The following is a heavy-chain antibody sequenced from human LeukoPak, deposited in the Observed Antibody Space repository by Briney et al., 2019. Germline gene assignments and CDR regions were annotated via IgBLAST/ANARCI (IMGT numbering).Heavy chain of an antibody. V-gene: IGHV4-38-2*01. CDR3: ARQGVTMVRGVSEINWFDP. J-gene: IGHJ5*02. CDR1: GYSISSGYY. D-gene: IGHD3-10*01. Sequence: RPSETLSLTCAVSGYSISSGYYWGWIRQPPGKGLEWIGSIYYSGSTYYNPSLKSRVTISVDTSKNQFSLKLSSVTAADTAVYYCARQGVTMVRGVSEINWFDPWGQGTLVTVSS. CDR2: IYYSGST.